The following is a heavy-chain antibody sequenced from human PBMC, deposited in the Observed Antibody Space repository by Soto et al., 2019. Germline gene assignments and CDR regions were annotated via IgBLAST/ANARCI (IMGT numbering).Heavy chain of an antibody. CDR2: ISSNGGST. D-gene: IGHD1-26*01. V-gene: IGHV3-64*02. CDR3: ARSSGSYGYYYYGMDV. Sequence: GGSLRLSCAASGFTFSSYAMHWVRQAPGKGLEYVSAISSNGGSTYYADSVKGRFTISRDNSKNTLYLQMGSLRAEDMAVYYCARSSGSYGYYYYGMDVWGQGTTVTVSS. CDR1: GFTFSSYA. J-gene: IGHJ6*02.